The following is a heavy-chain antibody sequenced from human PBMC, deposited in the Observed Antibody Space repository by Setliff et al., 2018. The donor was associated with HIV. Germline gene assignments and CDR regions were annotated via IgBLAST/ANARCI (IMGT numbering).Heavy chain of an antibody. CDR1: GGSISSSGHY. Sequence: LTCNVSGGSISSSGHYWSWIRQHPDKGLEWMAYITYSGSRYYRPSLKSRLTISVGTSKNQFSLKLNSVTAADTAVYYCARSGDYYESSGYYRYWGQGALVTAPQ. CDR2: ITYSGSR. J-gene: IGHJ4*02. V-gene: IGHV4-31*03. CDR3: ARSGDYYESSGYYRY. D-gene: IGHD3-22*01.